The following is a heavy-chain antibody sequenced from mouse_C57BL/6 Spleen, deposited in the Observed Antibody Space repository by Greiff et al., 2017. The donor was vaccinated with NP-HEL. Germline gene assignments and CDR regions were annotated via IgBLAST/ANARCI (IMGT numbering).Heavy chain of an antibody. J-gene: IGHJ3*01. CDR3: ARPAYYGSSYWFAY. D-gene: IGHD1-1*01. Sequence: EVKLMESGGDLVKPGGSLKLSCAASGFTFSSYGMSWVRQTPDKRLEWAATISSGGSYTYYPDSVKGRFTISRDNAKNTLYLQMSSLKSEDTAMYYCARPAYYGSSYWFAYWGQGTLVTVSA. CDR1: GFTFSSYG. V-gene: IGHV5-6*01. CDR2: ISSGGSYT.